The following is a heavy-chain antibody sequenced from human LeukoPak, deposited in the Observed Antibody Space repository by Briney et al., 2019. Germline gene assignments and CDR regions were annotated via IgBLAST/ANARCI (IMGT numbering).Heavy chain of an antibody. CDR1: GGSISSSSYY. Sequence: SETLSLTCTVSGGSISSSSYYWGWIRQPPGKGLEWIGEIYHSGSTNYNPSLKSRVTISVDKSKNQFSLKLSSVTAADTAIYYCAKAAGYSSSCYDYWGQGTLVTVSS. J-gene: IGHJ4*02. V-gene: IGHV4-39*07. D-gene: IGHD6-13*01. CDR3: AKAAGYSSSCYDY. CDR2: IYHSGST.